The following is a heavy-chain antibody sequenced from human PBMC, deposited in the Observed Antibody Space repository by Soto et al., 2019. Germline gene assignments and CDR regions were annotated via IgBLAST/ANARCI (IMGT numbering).Heavy chain of an antibody. CDR1: GYTLTELS. Sequence: GASVKVSCKVSGYTLTELSMHWVRQAPGKGLEWMGGFDPEDGETIYAQKFQGRVTMTEDTSTDTAYMELSSLRSEDTAVYYYATVKPRYYYDSSGPKNWFDPWGQGTLVTVSS. CDR3: ATVKPRYYYDSSGPKNWFDP. J-gene: IGHJ5*02. CDR2: FDPEDGET. V-gene: IGHV1-24*01. D-gene: IGHD3-22*01.